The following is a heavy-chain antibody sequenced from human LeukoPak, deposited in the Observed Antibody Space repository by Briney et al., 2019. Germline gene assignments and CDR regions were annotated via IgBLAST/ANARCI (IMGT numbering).Heavy chain of an antibody. D-gene: IGHD3-22*01. CDR1: GYTFTSYG. J-gene: IGHJ4*02. CDR2: ISAYNGNT. Sequence: ASVKVSCKASGYTFTSYGSSWVRQAPGQVLEWMGWISAYNGNTNYAQKLQGRVTMTTDTSTSTAYMELRSLRSDDTAVYYCARVRSPPRAMIVVVIDYWGQGTLVTVSS. V-gene: IGHV1-18*01. CDR3: ARVRSPPRAMIVVVIDY.